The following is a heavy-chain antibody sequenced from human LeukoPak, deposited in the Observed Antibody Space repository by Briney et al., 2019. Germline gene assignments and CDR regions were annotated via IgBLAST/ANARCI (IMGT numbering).Heavy chain of an antibody. D-gene: IGHD3-9*01. J-gene: IGHJ4*02. CDR3: ARAYYDILTGYSHFDY. Sequence: SETLSLTCAVSGGSISSGGYSWSWIRQPPGKGLEWIGYIYHSGSTYYNSSLKSRVTISVDRSKNQFSLKLSSVTAADTAVYYCARAYYDILTGYSHFDYWGQGTLVTVSS. CDR2: IYHSGST. CDR1: GGSISSGGYS. V-gene: IGHV4-30-2*01.